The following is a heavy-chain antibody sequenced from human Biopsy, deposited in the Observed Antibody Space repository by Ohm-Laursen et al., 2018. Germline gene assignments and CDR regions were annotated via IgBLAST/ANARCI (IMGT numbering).Heavy chain of an antibody. CDR3: AKALTTASTYNWYFDL. V-gene: IGHV3-23*01. CDR2: IYSGEST. CDR1: GLTFNNYA. J-gene: IGHJ2*01. D-gene: IGHD1/OR15-1a*01. Sequence: SLRLSCAASGLTFNNYAMTWVRQAPGKGLEWVSGIYSGESTFYADSVKGRFTISTDNSKNTLYLQMDSLRAEDTAVYYCAKALTTASTYNWYFDLWGRGTLVTVSS.